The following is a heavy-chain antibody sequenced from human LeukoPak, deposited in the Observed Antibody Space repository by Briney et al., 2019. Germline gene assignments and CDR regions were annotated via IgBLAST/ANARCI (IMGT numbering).Heavy chain of an antibody. D-gene: IGHD5-24*01. Sequence: ASVKVSCKASGYTFTSYGISWVRQAPGQGLEWMGWISAYNGNTNYAQKLQGRVTMTTDTSTSTAYMVLRRLRSDDTAVYYCARLMATIPRQYYYYGMDVWGQGTTVTVSS. V-gene: IGHV1-18*01. CDR2: ISAYNGNT. CDR1: GYTFTSYG. CDR3: ARLMATIPRQYYYYGMDV. J-gene: IGHJ6*02.